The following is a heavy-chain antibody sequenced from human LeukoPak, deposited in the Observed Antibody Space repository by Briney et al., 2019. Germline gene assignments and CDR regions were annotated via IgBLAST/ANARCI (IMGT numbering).Heavy chain of an antibody. CDR1: GGSINSYY. Sequence: SETLSLTCTVSGGSINSYYWSWIRQPPGKGLEWIGYIYYSGSTNYNPSLKSRVTISVDTSKNQFSLKLSSVTAADTAVYYCARGGRGYYDFFDYWGQGTLVSVSS. J-gene: IGHJ4*02. V-gene: IGHV4-59*08. D-gene: IGHD3-22*01. CDR2: IYYSGST. CDR3: ARGGRGYYDFFDY.